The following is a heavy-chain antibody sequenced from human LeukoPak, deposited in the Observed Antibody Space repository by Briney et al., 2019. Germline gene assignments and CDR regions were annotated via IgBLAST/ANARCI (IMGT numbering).Heavy chain of an antibody. Sequence: GGSLRLSCAASGFAFGSYWMSWVRQAPGKGLEWVSAISGSGGSTYYADSVKGRFTISRDNSKNTLYLQMNSLRAEDTAVYYCAKDLLYGGLRYYFDYWGQGTLVTVSS. V-gene: IGHV3-23*01. J-gene: IGHJ4*02. CDR3: AKDLLYGGLRYYFDY. CDR2: ISGSGGST. CDR1: GFAFGSYW. D-gene: IGHD4-17*01.